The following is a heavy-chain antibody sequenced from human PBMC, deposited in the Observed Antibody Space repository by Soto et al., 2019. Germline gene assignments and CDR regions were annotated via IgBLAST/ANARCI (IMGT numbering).Heavy chain of an antibody. CDR3: ARDGPSRFCSFFICAEEWIRDRYSVLDF. Sequence: WCSLRLSCAASGVTFNSYGMHWSRQAPGKGLEWVAVIWYDGSNKYYADSVKGRFTISRNNSKTTLYLQMNSLRAEDTAVYYFARDGPSRFCSFFICAEEWIRDRYSVLDFWGKGTTVTVSS. J-gene: IGHJ6*04. CDR2: IWYDGSNK. CDR1: GVTFNSYG. D-gene: IGHD2-15*01. V-gene: IGHV3-33*01.